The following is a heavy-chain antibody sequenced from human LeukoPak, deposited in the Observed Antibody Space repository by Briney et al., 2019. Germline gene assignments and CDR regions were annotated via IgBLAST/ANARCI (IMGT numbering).Heavy chain of an antibody. CDR1: GGSISSYY. J-gene: IGHJ6*03. V-gene: IGHV4-4*07. Sequence: PSETLSVTCTVSGGSISSYYWSWIRQPAGKGLEWIGRIYTSGSTNYNPSLKSRVTMSVDTSKTQFSLKLSSVPAADTAVYYCARGTKQLLNCYYYYMDVWGKGTTVTVSS. CDR2: IYTSGST. D-gene: IGHD6-13*01. CDR3: ARGTKQLLNCYYYYMDV.